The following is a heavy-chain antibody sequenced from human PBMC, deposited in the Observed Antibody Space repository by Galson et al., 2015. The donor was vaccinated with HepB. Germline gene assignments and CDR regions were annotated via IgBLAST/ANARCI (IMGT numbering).Heavy chain of an antibody. D-gene: IGHD2-21*02. Sequence: SVKVSCKASGGTFSSYAISWVRQAPGQGLEWMGIINPSGGSTSYAQKFQGRVTMTRDTSTSTVYMELSSLRSEDTAVYYCARGGGGGDWYELAYWGQGTLVTVSS. CDR2: INPSGGST. V-gene: IGHV1-46*03. CDR1: GGTFSSYA. J-gene: IGHJ4*02. CDR3: ARGGGGGDWYELAY.